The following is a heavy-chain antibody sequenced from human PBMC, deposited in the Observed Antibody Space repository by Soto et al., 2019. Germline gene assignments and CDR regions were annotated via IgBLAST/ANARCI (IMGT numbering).Heavy chain of an antibody. CDR3: AIGRGGNKY. D-gene: IGHD3-16*01. J-gene: IGHJ4*02. CDR1: GGSFSPYY. V-gene: IGHV4-34*01. Sequence: QVQLQQWGTGLLKSSETLSLNCAVYGGSFSPYYWSWVRQPPGKGLEWIGETDQSGGTYYNPSLKSRVTVSLDTSKTQFSLEVKSVTAADTAVYYCAIGRGGNKYGGQGTLVTVSS. CDR2: TDQSGGT.